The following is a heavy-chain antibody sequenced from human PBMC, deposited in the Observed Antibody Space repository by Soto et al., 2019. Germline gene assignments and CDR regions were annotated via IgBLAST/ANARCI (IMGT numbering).Heavy chain of an antibody. V-gene: IGHV3-21*01. J-gene: IGHJ5*02. D-gene: IGHD3-3*01. CDR1: GFTFSSYS. Sequence: PGGSLRLSCAASGFTFSSYSMNWVRQAPGKGLEWVSSISSSSSYIYYADSVKGRFTISRDNAKNSLYLQMNSLRAEDTAVYYCARDDFWSGYNWFDPWGQGTLVTGSS. CDR3: ARDDFWSGYNWFDP. CDR2: ISSSSSYI.